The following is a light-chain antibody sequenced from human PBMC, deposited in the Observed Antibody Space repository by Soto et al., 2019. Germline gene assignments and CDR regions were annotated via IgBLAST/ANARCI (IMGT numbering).Light chain of an antibody. CDR3: SSYSSSNTLWV. V-gene: IGLV2-14*01. J-gene: IGLJ3*02. CDR2: EVN. CDR1: SSDVGGYNY. Sequence: QSALTQPASVSGSPGQSITISCTGTSSDVGGYNYVSWYQHHPGNAPKLIIFEVNNRPSGVSNRFSGSKSGNTASLTISGLQAEDEADYYCSSYSSSNTLWVFGGGTKLTVL.